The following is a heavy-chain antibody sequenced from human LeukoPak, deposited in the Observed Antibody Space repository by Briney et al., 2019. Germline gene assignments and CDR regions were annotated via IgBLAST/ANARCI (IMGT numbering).Heavy chain of an antibody. CDR3: ARDTSSGWYFDY. J-gene: IGHJ4*02. CDR1: GFTVSSNY. Sequence: GGSLRLSCAASGFTVSSNYMSWVRQAPGKGLEWVSVIYSGGSTYYADSVKGRFTISRDNSKSTLYLQMNSLRAEDTAVYYCARDTSSGWYFDYWGQGTLVTVSS. D-gene: IGHD6-19*01. CDR2: IYSGGST. V-gene: IGHV3-66*01.